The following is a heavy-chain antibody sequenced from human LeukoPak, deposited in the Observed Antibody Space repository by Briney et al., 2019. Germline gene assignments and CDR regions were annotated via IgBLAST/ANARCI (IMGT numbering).Heavy chain of an antibody. CDR3: ARGWGIEIVLMVYATYY. J-gene: IGHJ4*02. D-gene: IGHD2-8*01. V-gene: IGHV1-46*01. CDR2: INPSGGST. CDR1: GYTFTSYY. Sequence: ASVKVSCKASGYTFTSYYMHWVRQAPGQGLEWMGIINPSGGSTSYAQKFQGRVTMTRDTSTSTVYMELSSLRSEDTAVYYCARGWGIEIVLMVYATYYWGQGTLVTVSS.